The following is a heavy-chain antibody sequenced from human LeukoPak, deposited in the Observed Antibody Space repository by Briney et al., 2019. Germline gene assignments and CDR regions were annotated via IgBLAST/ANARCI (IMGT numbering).Heavy chain of an antibody. CDR2: ISAYNGNT. Sequence: ASVKVSCEASGYTFTSYGISWVRQAPGQGLEWMGWISAYNGNTNYAQKLQGRVTMTTDTSTSTAYMELRSLRSDDTAVYYCARDRFLEWLVGAFDIWGQGTMVTVSS. J-gene: IGHJ3*02. CDR1: GYTFTSYG. D-gene: IGHD3-3*01. V-gene: IGHV1-18*01. CDR3: ARDRFLEWLVGAFDI.